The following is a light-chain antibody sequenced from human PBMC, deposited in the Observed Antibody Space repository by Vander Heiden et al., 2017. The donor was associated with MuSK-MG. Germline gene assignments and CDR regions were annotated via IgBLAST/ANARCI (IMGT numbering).Light chain of an antibody. J-gene: IGLJ3*02. CDR2: YDR. V-gene: IGLV3-21*04. Sequence: SSVLSQPPSVSVAPGKTATITCGGSNIGKKSVHWYQQRPAQAPILVIFYDRDRPSGIPERFSGSNSGVTATLTISRVEAGDEGDYYCQVWDTNSGQGVFGGGTKLTVL. CDR3: QVWDTNSGQGV. CDR1: NIGKKS.